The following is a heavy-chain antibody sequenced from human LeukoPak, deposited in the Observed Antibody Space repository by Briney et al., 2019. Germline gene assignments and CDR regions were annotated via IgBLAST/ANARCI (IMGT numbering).Heavy chain of an antibody. D-gene: IGHD2-2*01. CDR3: AKDSRGYCNRTSCYPLY. Sequence: PGRSLRLSCAASGFTFDDYAIHWVRQAPGKGLEWVSAISGSGGSTYYADSVKGRFTISRDNSENTLYLQMNSLRAEDTAVYYCAKDSRGYCNRTSCYPLYWGQGTLVTVSS. CDR2: ISGSGGST. V-gene: IGHV3-23*01. J-gene: IGHJ4*02. CDR1: GFTFDDYA.